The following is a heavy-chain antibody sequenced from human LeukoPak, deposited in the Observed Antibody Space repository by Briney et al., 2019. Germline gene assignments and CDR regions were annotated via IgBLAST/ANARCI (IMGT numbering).Heavy chain of an antibody. V-gene: IGHV4-31*03. D-gene: IGHD5-12*01. CDR1: GGSISSGGYY. CDR3: ARYPGGYSGYEPYFDY. J-gene: IGHJ4*02. CDR2: IYYSGST. Sequence: SQTLSLTCTVSGGSISSGGYYWSWIHQHPGKGLEWIGYIYYSGSTYYNPSLKSRVTISVDTSKNQFSLKLSSVTAADTAVYYCARYPGGYSGYEPYFDYWGQGTLVTVSS.